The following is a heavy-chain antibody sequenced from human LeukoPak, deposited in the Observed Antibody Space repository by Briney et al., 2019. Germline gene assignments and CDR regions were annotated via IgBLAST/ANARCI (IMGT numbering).Heavy chain of an antibody. J-gene: IGHJ4*02. CDR1: GYTFTSYG. CDR2: ISAYNGNT. Sequence: GASVKVSCKASGYTFTSYGISWVRQAPGQGLEWMGWISAYNGNTNYAQKLQGRVTMTTDTSTSTAYMELRSLRSDDTAVYYCAREKATMVRGASNFDYWGQGTLVTVSS. V-gene: IGHV1-18*01. D-gene: IGHD3-10*01. CDR3: AREKATMVRGASNFDY.